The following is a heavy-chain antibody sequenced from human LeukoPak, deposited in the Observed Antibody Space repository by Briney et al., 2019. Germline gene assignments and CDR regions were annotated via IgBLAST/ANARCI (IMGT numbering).Heavy chain of an antibody. J-gene: IGHJ6*03. D-gene: IGHD4/OR15-4a*01. CDR3: ARDHLPAGAPGYYMDV. CDR2: INNSGIT. CDR1: GGSASSHF. Sequence: SETLSLTCTVSGGSASSHFWSWIRQPPGKGLEWIGYINNSGITNYNPSLKSRVTMSVDTSKNQFSLMLRSVTAADTAVYYCARDHLPAGAPGYYMDVWGKGTTVTVSS. V-gene: IGHV4-59*02.